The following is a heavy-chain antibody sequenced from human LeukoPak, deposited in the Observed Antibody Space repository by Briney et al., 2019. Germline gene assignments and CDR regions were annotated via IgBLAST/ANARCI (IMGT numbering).Heavy chain of an antibody. D-gene: IGHD1-26*01. Sequence: PGGSLRLSCAASGFTFSSYAMHWVRQAPGKGLEWVAVISYDGSNKYYADSVKGRFTISRDNSKNSLFLQMNSLRAEDTAVYSCARLNSGTYAFDYWGQGTLVTVSS. CDR3: ARLNSGTYAFDY. V-gene: IGHV3-30*04. CDR2: ISYDGSNK. CDR1: GFTFSSYA. J-gene: IGHJ4*02.